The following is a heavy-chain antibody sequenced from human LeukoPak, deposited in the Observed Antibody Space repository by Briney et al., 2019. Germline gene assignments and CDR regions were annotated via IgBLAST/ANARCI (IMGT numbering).Heavy chain of an antibody. CDR2: ISASGVDT. J-gene: IGHJ3*02. Sequence: HPGGSLRLSCAASGFTFNTCPLSWVRQAPGKGLEWVSAISASGVDTYYADYVRGRFTISRDNSGNTLYLQMHSLRAEDTAIYYCATHYDLLSRLVGFDIWGRGTMVTVSS. CDR1: GFTFNTCP. V-gene: IGHV3-23*01. CDR3: ATHYDLLSRLVGFDI. D-gene: IGHD3-9*01.